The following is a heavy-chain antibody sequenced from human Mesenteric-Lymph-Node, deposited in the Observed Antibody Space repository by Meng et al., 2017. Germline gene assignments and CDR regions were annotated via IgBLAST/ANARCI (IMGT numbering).Heavy chain of an antibody. V-gene: IGHV3-23*01. Sequence: GESLKISCAGSGFIFSNYAMIWIRQAPGKGLEWVSSITGTGGGTHYAEYVKGRFSISRDNSKSKLYLQMNSLRAEDTALYYCARDLQYGPPFDLWGQGTMVTVSS. CDR3: ARDLQYGPPFDL. CDR1: GFIFSNYA. CDR2: ITGTGGGT. J-gene: IGHJ3*01. D-gene: IGHD2/OR15-2a*01.